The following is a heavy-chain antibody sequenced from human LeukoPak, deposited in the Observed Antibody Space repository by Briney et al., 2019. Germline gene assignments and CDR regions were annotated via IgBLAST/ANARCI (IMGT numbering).Heavy chain of an antibody. CDR3: ARDNSVRDEAWWFNP. CDR2: ISPSGGSP. Sequence: ASVKVSCKAFGYTFTSNYMHWVRQAPGQGPEWMGVISPSGGSPTYAQRFKGRVTLTRDMSTSTDYLELSSLRSEDTAVYYCARDNSVRDEAWWFNPWGQGTLVTVSS. V-gene: IGHV1-46*01. D-gene: IGHD5-24*01. J-gene: IGHJ5*02. CDR1: GYTFTSNY.